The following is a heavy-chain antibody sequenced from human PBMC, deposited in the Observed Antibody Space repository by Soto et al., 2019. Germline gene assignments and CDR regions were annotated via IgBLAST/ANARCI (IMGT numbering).Heavy chain of an antibody. D-gene: IGHD2-2*01. J-gene: IGHJ6*02. Sequence: SVKVSCKASGGTFSSYAISWVRQAPGQGLEWMGGIIPIFGTANYAQKFQGRVTITADESTSTAYMELSSLRSEDTAVYYCATIPAATSYYYYYGMDVWGQGTKVTVSS. V-gene: IGHV1-69*13. CDR1: GGTFSSYA. CDR3: ATIPAATSYYYYYGMDV. CDR2: IIPIFGTA.